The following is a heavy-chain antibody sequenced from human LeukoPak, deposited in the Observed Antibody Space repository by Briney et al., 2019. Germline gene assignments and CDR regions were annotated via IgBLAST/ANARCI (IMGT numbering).Heavy chain of an antibody. CDR3: AKELYGWYYDY. Sequence: PGGSLRLSCAASGFTFSSYAMSWVRQAPGKGLEWVSGISGSGGSTYYADSVKGRLSISGDNSKNTLYLHMKSLRAEDTAVYYCAKELYGWYYDYWGQGTLVTVSS. CDR1: GFTFSSYA. CDR2: ISGSGGST. J-gene: IGHJ4*02. V-gene: IGHV3-23*01. D-gene: IGHD6-19*01.